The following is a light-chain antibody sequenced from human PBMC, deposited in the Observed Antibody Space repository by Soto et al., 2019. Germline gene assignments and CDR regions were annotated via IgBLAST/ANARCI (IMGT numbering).Light chain of an antibody. Sequence: EIVLTQSPGTLSFFPGERATLSCRASQRVNITYLTWYQQKPGQATRLLIFGASKRATGIPDRFSGSGSGRDFTLTISGLEPEDFAVYYCQQYGSSHLISFGQGTRLEIK. CDR1: QRVNITY. CDR3: QQYGSSHLIS. CDR2: GAS. V-gene: IGKV3-20*01. J-gene: IGKJ5*01.